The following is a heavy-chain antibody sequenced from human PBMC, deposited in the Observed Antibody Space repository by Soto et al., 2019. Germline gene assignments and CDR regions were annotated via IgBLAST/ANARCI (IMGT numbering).Heavy chain of an antibody. CDR1: ESTFRSYG. D-gene: IGHD3-10*01. V-gene: IGHV3-48*02. CDR2: ISSDGRNM. Sequence: GGSLRLSCAASESTFRSYGMSWVRQAPGKGLEWVAYISSDGRNMQYADSVKGRFTVSRDNAINSLYLQMNSLRDEDTAVYYCWAGYASGTFFYWGQGTLVTVSS. J-gene: IGHJ4*02. CDR3: WAGYASGTFFY.